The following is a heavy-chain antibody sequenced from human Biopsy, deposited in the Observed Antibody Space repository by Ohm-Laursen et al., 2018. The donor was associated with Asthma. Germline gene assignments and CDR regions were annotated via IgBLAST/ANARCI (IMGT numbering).Heavy chain of an antibody. J-gene: IGHJ6*02. D-gene: IGHD3-10*01. CDR2: ISPVFGST. Sequence: GASVKVSCKASGGTFGNYAISWVRQAPGLGLEWMGGISPVFGSTNIAQKFQGRVTISADIFTKTAYLEVSSLRSDDTAVYYCASPSSREILYYYYNMDIWGQGTTVTV. V-gene: IGHV1-69*06. CDR1: GGTFGNYA. CDR3: ASPSSREILYYYYNMDI.